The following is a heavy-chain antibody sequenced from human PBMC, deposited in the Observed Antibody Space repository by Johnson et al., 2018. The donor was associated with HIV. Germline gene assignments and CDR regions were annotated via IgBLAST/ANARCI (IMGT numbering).Heavy chain of an antibody. V-gene: IGHV3-23*01. Sequence: EVQLLESGGGLVQPGGSLRLSCAASGFSFDSHAINWVRQAPGKGIQLVSAISYSGSSTYYADSVKGRFTISRDNSKNTLYLQMNSLRAEDTAVYYCARDSETYGMDAFDIWGQGTMVTVSS. J-gene: IGHJ3*02. CDR1: GFSFDSHA. D-gene: IGHD4-17*01. CDR3: ARDSETYGMDAFDI. CDR2: ISYSGSST.